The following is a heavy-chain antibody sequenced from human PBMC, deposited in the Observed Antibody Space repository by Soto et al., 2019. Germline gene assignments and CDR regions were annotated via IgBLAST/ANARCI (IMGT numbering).Heavy chain of an antibody. CDR2: VFYVGVT. V-gene: IGHV4-59*12. CDR1: GCSISIYY. CDR3: AREVTMVRGVRVLYYYGLDV. Sequence: SDTLSLTCAFCGCSISIYYWSWIRQPPRKGLEWIGDVFYVGVTNYNPSLKSRVTISVDTSKNQFSLNLSSVTAADTAVYYCAREVTMVRGVRVLYYYGLDVWGQGTTVTVS. J-gene: IGHJ6*02. D-gene: IGHD3-10*01.